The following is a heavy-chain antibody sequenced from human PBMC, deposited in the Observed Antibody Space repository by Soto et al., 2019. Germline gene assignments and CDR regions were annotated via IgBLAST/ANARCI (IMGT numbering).Heavy chain of an antibody. CDR2: ISYDGSNK. V-gene: IGHV3-30*18. CDR1: GFTFSSYG. Sequence: QVQLVESGGGVVQPGRSLRLSCAASGFTFSSYGMHWVRQAPGKGLEWVAVISYDGSNKYYADSVKGRFTISRDNSKNTLYLQMNSLRAEDTAVYYCAKESPIDFWSGYYSLDPWGQGTLVTVSS. D-gene: IGHD3-3*01. CDR3: AKESPIDFWSGYYSLDP. J-gene: IGHJ5*02.